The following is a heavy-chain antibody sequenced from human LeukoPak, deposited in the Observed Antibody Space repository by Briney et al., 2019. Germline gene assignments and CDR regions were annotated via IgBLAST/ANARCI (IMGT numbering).Heavy chain of an antibody. V-gene: IGHV4-59*01. J-gene: IGHJ6*03. CDR1: GGSISSYY. D-gene: IGHD5-18*01. CDR3: ARGGYSYGDYYYYYMDV. CDR2: IYYSGST. Sequence: SETLSLTCTVSGGSISSYYWSWIRQPPGKGLEWIGYIYYSGSTNYNPSLKSRVTISVDTSKNQFSLKLSSVTAADTAVYYCARGGYSYGDYYYYYMDVWGKGTTVTVSS.